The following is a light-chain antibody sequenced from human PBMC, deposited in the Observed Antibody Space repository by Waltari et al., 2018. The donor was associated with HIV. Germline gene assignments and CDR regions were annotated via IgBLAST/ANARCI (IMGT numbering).Light chain of an antibody. Sequence: MLTPPPSTSPPPGQWVTFSVSGRSTHIHSNPVNWYQQLPGTAPNLLIYSNYRRPSGVPDRFSGAKSGTSAPLAISGLQSEDEADYYCAAWDDSLNALLFGGGTKLTVL. CDR3: AAWDDSLNALL. CDR2: SNY. V-gene: IGLV1-44*01. CDR1: STHIHSNP. J-gene: IGLJ2*01.